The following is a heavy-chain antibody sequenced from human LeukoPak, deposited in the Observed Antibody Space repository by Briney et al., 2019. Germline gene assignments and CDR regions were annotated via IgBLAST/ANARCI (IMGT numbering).Heavy chain of an antibody. CDR1: GFTFSSYD. CDR3: ARRRAEDYNDFVHFDY. J-gene: IGHJ4*01. D-gene: IGHD4-17*01. CDR2: ISGGGGTT. V-gene: IGHV3-23*01. Sequence: GGSLRLSCAASGFTFSSYDMNWVRQAPGMGLEWASRISGGGGTTYYADSVKGRFTLSRDNSKNTLYLQMNSLRAEDTAVYYCARRRAEDYNDFVHFDYWGHGTLVTVSS.